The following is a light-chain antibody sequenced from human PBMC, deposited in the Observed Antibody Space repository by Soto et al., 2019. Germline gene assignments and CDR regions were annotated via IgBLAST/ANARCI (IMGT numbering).Light chain of an antibody. Sequence: EIVLTQSPGTLSLSPGERATLSCRASQSVSSSYLAWYQQKPGQAPRLLIYGASSRATGIPDRFSGSGSGIDFTLTISRLEPEGFAVYYCQQYGSSPLTFGGGTKVEIK. J-gene: IGKJ4*01. CDR2: GAS. CDR3: QQYGSSPLT. V-gene: IGKV3-20*01. CDR1: QSVSSSY.